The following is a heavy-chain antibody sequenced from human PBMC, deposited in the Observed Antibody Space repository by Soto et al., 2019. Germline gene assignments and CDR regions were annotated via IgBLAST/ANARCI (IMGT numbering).Heavy chain of an antibody. J-gene: IGHJ5*02. V-gene: IGHV1-18*04. CDR2: ISAYNGNT. CDR1: GYTFTSYG. CDR3: ASAAGGVGITGTTGNWFDP. D-gene: IGHD1-7*01. Sequence: QVQLVQSGAEVKKPGASVKVSCKASGYTFTSYGISWVRQAPGQGLEWMGWISAYNGNTNYAQKLQGRITMTTDTSTSTAYMELRSLRSDDTAVYYCASAAGGVGITGTTGNWFDPWGQGTLVTVSS.